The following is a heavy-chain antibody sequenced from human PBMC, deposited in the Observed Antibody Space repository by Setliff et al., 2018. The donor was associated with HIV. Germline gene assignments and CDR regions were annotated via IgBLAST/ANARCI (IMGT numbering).Heavy chain of an antibody. CDR1: GGSISSSSYY. CDR3: ARVFVDTAVLRVLEYYFDS. V-gene: IGHV4-39*07. D-gene: IGHD5-18*01. J-gene: IGHJ5*01. CDR2: MYYSGST. Sequence: SETLSLTCSVSGGSISSSSYYWGWVRQPPGKGLEWIGSMYYSGSTYYTPSLKSRITISLDTSKNQFSLRMRSVTAADTAVYYCARVFVDTAVLRVLEYYFDSWGRGTLVTVSS.